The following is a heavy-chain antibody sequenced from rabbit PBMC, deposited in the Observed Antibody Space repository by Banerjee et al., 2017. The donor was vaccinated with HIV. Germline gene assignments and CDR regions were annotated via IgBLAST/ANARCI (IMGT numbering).Heavy chain of an antibody. CDR1: GFDFSNYYV. J-gene: IGHJ4*01. D-gene: IGHD1-1*01. CDR2: INPVFGST. Sequence: QEQLKESGGGLVQPGGSLKLSCKASGFDFSNYYVSWVRQAPGKGLEWIGYINPVFGSTYYASWVNGRFTISRTSSTTVTLQMTSLTAADTATYFCARTYTTRSVYYWGHFKLWGQGTLVTVS. CDR3: ARTYTTRSVYYWGHFKL. V-gene: IGHV1S39*01.